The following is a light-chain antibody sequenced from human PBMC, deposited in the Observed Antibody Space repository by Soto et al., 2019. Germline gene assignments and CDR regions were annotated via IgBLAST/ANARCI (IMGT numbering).Light chain of an antibody. V-gene: IGKV3-20*01. J-gene: IGKJ1*01. CDR1: QSVSSSY. Sequence: EIVLTQSPGTLSLSPGERATLPCRASQSVSSSYLAWYQQKPGQAPRLLIYGASSRATGIPDRFSGSGSGTDFTLTISRLEPEDLAVYYCQQYGRSPWTFGQGTKVEIK. CDR2: GAS. CDR3: QQYGRSPWT.